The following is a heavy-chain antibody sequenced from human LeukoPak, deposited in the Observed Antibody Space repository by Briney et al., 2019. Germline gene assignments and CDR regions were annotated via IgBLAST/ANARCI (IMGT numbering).Heavy chain of an antibody. CDR1: GYTFTSYY. V-gene: IGHV1-46*01. J-gene: IGHJ4*02. CDR3: ARESTAFDY. CDR2: INPTGGST. Sequence: ASVKVSCKASGYTFTSYYMHWVRQAPGQGLEWMGLINPTGGSTSYAQQFQGRISMSRDTSTSTVYMEMSSLTSEDTALYYCARESTAFDYWGQGTLVTVSS.